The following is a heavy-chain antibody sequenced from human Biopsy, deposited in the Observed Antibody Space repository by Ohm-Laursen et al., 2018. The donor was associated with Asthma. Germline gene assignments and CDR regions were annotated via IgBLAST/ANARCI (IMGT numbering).Heavy chain of an antibody. CDR2: INPSGGST. J-gene: IGHJ4*02. V-gene: IGHV1-46*01. CDR1: GYTFTSYY. CDR3: ARRGITGTTLDY. Sequence: ASAKASCKASGYTFTSYYMHWVRQAPGQGLEWMGIINPSGGSTSYAQKFQGRVTMTRDTSTSTVYMELSSLRSEDTAVYYCARRGITGTTLDYWGQGTLVTVSS. D-gene: IGHD1-7*01.